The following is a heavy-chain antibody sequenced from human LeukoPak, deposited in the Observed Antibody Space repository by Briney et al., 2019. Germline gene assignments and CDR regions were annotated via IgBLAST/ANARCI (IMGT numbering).Heavy chain of an antibody. J-gene: IGHJ5*02. D-gene: IGHD3-10*01. CDR2: IDWDGDK. CDR3: ARELWFGELPRFDP. Sequence: SGPTRVNPTQTLTLTCTVSGFSLCTSGMCVSWIRQPPGKVLEWLASIDWDGDKIYSTSLKTRLTISKDTSKNPVVLTMTHIDPVDTATYYCARELWFGELPRFDPWGQGTLVTVSS. V-gene: IGHV2-70*17. CDR1: GFSLCTSGMC.